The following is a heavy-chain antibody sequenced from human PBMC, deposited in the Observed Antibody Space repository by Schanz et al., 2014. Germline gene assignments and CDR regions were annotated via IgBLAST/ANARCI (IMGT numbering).Heavy chain of an antibody. D-gene: IGHD6-19*01. CDR3: ARNKYTSGWYYFDY. V-gene: IGHV4-59*08. Sequence: QVQLQESGPGLVKPSETLSLTCTVSGDSVNSNYWNWIRQSPGRGLEWIGHFYNPGSTNYNPSLKSRATISIHTSPNQAPLKLTSETAADTAVYFCARNKYTSGWYYFDYWGQGVLVTVSS. J-gene: IGHJ4*02. CDR1: GDSVNSNY. CDR2: FYNPGST.